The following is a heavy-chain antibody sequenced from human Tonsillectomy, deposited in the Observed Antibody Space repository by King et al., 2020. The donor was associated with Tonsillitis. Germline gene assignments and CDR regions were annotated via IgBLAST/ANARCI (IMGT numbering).Heavy chain of an antibody. J-gene: IGHJ3*02. V-gene: IGHV3-23*04. Sequence: VQLVESGGGLVQPGGSLRLSCAASGFTFSSYAMIWVRQAPGKGLEWVSAISGWCGSKYYADSGNCRFTISRDNSKNTLYLQMNSLRAEDTAVYYCAKDSGYYDSSGYYYVDAFDIWGQGTMVTVSS. D-gene: IGHD3-22*01. CDR3: AKDSGYYDSSGYYYVDAFDI. CDR1: GFTFSSYA. CDR2: ISGWCGSK.